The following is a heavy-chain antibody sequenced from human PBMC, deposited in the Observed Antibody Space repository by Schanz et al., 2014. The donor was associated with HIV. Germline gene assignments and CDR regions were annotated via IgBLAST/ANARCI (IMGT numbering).Heavy chain of an antibody. CDR1: GFTFSSDA. D-gene: IGHD1-26*01. J-gene: IGHJ6*02. V-gene: IGHV3-23*01. CDR3: ARVHSASSRFRYLFGMDV. CDR2: ISGSGAST. Sequence: EVQLLESGGGLVQPGGSLRLSCAASGFTFSSDAMSWVRQAPGTGLEWVSIISGSGASTYYADSVKGRFTISRDNSKNTLYLQMNSLRAEDSAVYFCARVHSASSRFRYLFGMDVWGRGTTVIVSS.